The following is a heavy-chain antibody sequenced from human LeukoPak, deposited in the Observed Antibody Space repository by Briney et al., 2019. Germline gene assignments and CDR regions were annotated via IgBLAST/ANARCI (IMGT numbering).Heavy chain of an antibody. J-gene: IGHJ4*02. D-gene: IGHD6-13*01. CDR3: TTRGIAAAGNDY. CDR2: IYSGGST. Sequence: GGSLRLSCAASGFTVSSNYMSWVRQAPGKGLEWVSVIYSGGSTYYADSVKGRFTISRDDSKNTAYLQMNSLKTEDTAVYYCTTRGIAAAGNDYWGQGTLVTVSS. V-gene: IGHV3-53*01. CDR1: GFTVSSNY.